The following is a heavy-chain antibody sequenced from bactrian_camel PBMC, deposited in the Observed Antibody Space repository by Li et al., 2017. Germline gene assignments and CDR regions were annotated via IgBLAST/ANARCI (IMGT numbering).Heavy chain of an antibody. CDR2: IDSDGRSDFGTS. J-gene: IGHJ4*01. CDR3: AADPKRSCSPTWVTDYAV. D-gene: IGHD3*01. Sequence: VQLVESGGGSVQAGGSLTLSCSASGFTDPSYCVGWFRQAPGEAREDVAHIDSDGRSDFGTSSYADSVKGRFAVSLNSAKNTLYLQMVNLKPEDTAMYYCAADPKRSCSPTWVTDYAVRGQGTQVTVS. V-gene: IGHV3S42*01. CDR1: GFTDPSYC.